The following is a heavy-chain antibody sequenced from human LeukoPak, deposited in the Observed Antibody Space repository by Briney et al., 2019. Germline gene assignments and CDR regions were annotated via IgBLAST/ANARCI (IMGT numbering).Heavy chain of an antibody. Sequence: GASVKVSCKASGCSFSSYAISWVRQAPGQGLEWMGRIIPIFGISTYAQKFQGRVTITADTSTSTAYMELSSLRSEDTAVYYCAKDRGQLLQVPYGMDVWGQGTTVTVSS. CDR2: IIPIFGIS. CDR3: AKDRGQLLQVPYGMDV. V-gene: IGHV1-69*04. CDR1: GCSFSSYA. D-gene: IGHD2-2*01. J-gene: IGHJ6*02.